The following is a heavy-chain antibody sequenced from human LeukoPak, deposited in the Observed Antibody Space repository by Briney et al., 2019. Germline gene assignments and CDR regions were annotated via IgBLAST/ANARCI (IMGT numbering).Heavy chain of an antibody. V-gene: IGHV4-38-2*01. CDR1: GFTFSSYA. CDR3: TYGDYVKINYYYYYGMDV. J-gene: IGHJ6*02. D-gene: IGHD4-17*01. Sequence: GSLRLSCAASGFTFSSYAMSWVRQAPGKGLEWIGSIYYSGSTYYNPSLKSRVTISVDTSKNQFSLKLSPVTAADTAVYYCTYGDYVKINYYYYYGMDVWGQGTTVTVSS. CDR2: IYYSGST.